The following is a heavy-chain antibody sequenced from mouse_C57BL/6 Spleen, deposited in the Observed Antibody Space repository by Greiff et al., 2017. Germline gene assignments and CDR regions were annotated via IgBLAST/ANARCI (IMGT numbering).Heavy chain of an antibody. D-gene: IGHD2-13*01. V-gene: IGHV1-76*01. J-gene: IGHJ4*01. CDR1: GYTFTDYY. CDR2: IYPGSGNT. Sequence: VQLQASGAELVRPGASVKLSCKASGYTFTDYYINWVKQRPGQGLEWIARIYPGSGNTYYNEKFKGKATLTAEKSSSTAYMQLSSLTSEDSAVYFCARWGLHYAMDYWGQGTSVTVAS. CDR3: ARWGLHYAMDY.